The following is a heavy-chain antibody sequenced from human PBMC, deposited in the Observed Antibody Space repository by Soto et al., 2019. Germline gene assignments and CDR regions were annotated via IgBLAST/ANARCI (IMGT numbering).Heavy chain of an antibody. CDR2: MNPNSGNT. J-gene: IGHJ6*02. CDR3: ARVRNPGYYYGMDV. D-gene: IGHD1-1*01. V-gene: IGHV1-8*02. CDR1: GYTFTSYD. Sequence: QVQLVQSGAEVKKPGASVKVSCKASGYTFTSYDINWVRQATGRGLEWMGWMNPNSGNTGYAQKFQGRVTMTRNTSISTAYMELSSLRSEDTAVYYCARVRNPGYYYGMDVWGQGTTVTVSS.